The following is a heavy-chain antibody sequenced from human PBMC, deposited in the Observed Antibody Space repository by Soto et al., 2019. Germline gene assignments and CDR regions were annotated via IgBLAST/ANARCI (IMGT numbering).Heavy chain of an antibody. V-gene: IGHV1-18*01. J-gene: IGHJ5*02. CDR3: ARDYYGSGSYYRVYWFDP. CDR1: GYTFTSYG. D-gene: IGHD3-10*01. Sequence: QVQLVQSGAKVKKPGASVKVSCKASGYTFTSYGISWVRQAPGQGLEWMGWISAYNGNTNYAQKLQGRVTMTTDTSTSTAYMELRSLRSDDTAVYYCARDYYGSGSYYRVYWFDPWGQGTLVTVSS. CDR2: ISAYNGNT.